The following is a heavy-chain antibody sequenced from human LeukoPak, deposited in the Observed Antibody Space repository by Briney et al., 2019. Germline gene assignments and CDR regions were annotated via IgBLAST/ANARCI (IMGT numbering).Heavy chain of an antibody. CDR3: ARGGEWELYPFDI. CDR1: GFTFSSYW. D-gene: IGHD1-26*01. Sequence: TGGSLRLSCAASGFTFSSYWMSWVRQAPGKGLEWVANIKQDGSEKYYVDSVKGRFTTSRDNAKNSLYLQMNSLRAEDTAVYYCARGGEWELYPFDIWDQGTMVTVSS. V-gene: IGHV3-7*01. CDR2: IKQDGSEK. J-gene: IGHJ3*02.